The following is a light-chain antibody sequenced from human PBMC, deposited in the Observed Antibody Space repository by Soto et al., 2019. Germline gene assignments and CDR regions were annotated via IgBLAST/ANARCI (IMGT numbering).Light chain of an antibody. Sequence: QSALTQPPSASGSPGQSVTISCTGTSSDVGGYNYVSWYQHHPGQAPKLMIYEVNKRPSGVPDRFSGSKSGNTASLTVSGLQAYDEADYHCSSYAGSSNVAFGGGTKLTVL. J-gene: IGLJ2*01. CDR2: EVN. CDR1: SSDVGGYNY. V-gene: IGLV2-8*01. CDR3: SSYAGSSNVA.